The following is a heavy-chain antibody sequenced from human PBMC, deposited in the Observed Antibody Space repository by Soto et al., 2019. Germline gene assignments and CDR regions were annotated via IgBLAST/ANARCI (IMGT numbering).Heavy chain of an antibody. J-gene: IGHJ5*02. D-gene: IGHD5-12*01. CDR2: ISTYSGDT. CDR1: GYTFFTYD. V-gene: IGHV1-18*01. CDR3: VRHHGPTTSENGFDP. Sequence: QVHLVQSGVEVKTPGASVKVSCQASGYTFFTYDISWVRQAPGQGLEWMGWISTYSGDTKYAQKFQGRVTMTPDTSTTTAYLELRSLRSDDTAVYYCVRHHGPTTSENGFDPWGQGTLVTVSS.